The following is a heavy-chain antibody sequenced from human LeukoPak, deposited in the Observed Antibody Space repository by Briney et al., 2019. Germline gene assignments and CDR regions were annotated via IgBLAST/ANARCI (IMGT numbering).Heavy chain of an antibody. V-gene: IGHV3-53*05. D-gene: IGHD4-23*01. J-gene: IGHJ4*02. CDR3: ARDPTVVTGGGYFDY. CDR2: IYSGGST. CDR1: GITVSSNY. Sequence: GGSLRLSCAASGITVSSNYMIWVRQAPGKGLEWVSVIYSGGSTYYADSVKGRFTISRDNSMNTLYLQMNSLRAEDTAVYYCARDPTVVTGGGYFDYWGQGTLVTVSS.